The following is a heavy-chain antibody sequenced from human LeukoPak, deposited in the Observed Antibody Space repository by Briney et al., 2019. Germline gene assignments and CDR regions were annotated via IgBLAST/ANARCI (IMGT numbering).Heavy chain of an antibody. D-gene: IGHD5-18*01. J-gene: IGHJ4*02. CDR2: ISYDGSNK. CDR3: ARDRGIQLWTPIFDY. Sequence: GGSLRLSCAASGFTFSSYAMHWVRRAPGKGLEWVAVISYDGSNKYYADSVKGRFTISRDNSKNTLYLQMNSLRAEDTAVYYCARDRGIQLWTPIFDYWGQGTLVTVSS. CDR1: GFTFSSYA. V-gene: IGHV3-30*04.